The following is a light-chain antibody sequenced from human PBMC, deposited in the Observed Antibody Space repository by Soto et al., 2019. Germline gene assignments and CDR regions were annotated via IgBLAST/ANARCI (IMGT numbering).Light chain of an antibody. CDR1: QGISSY. CDR2: DAS. V-gene: IGKV3-20*01. J-gene: IGKJ4*01. Sequence: TQSPSAMSASLGDRVTITCLASQGISSYLAWYQQKPGQAPRLLIYDASNRATGIPARFSGSGSGTDFTLTISRLEREDFAVYYCQQYGSSPLTFGGGTKVDIK. CDR3: QQYGSSPLT.